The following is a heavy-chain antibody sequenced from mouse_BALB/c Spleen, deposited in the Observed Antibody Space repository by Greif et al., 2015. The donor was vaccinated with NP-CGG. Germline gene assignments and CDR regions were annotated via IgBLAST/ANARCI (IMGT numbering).Heavy chain of an antibody. CDR2: INPSNGRT. J-gene: IGHJ3*01. CDR1: GYTFTSYW. Sequence: QVQLQQSGAELVKPGASVKLSCKASGYTFTSYWMHWVKQRPGQGLEWIGEINPSNGRTNYNEKFKSKATLTVDKSSSTAYMQLNSLTSEDSAVYYCARGPYGSSYGFAYWGQGTLVTVSA. D-gene: IGHD1-1*01. CDR3: ARGPYGSSYGFAY. V-gene: IGHV1S81*02.